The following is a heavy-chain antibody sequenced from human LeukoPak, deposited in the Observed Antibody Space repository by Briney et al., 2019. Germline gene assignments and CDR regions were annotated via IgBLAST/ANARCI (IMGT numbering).Heavy chain of an antibody. Sequence: GGSLRLSCAASGFIFRTYGMNWVLQAPGKGLEYVSGITAGGGNTYYGDSLKGRFTISRDDSKDTLFLQMNSLRVEDTAVYYCAKGMYGVGGALDYWGRGSLVTVSS. V-gene: IGHV3-23*01. J-gene: IGHJ4*02. CDR1: GFIFRTYG. D-gene: IGHD2-21*01. CDR3: AKGMYGVGGALDY. CDR2: ITAGGGNT.